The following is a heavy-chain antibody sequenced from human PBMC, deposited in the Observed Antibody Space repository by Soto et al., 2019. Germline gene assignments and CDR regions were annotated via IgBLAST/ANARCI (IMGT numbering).Heavy chain of an antibody. J-gene: IGHJ6*02. V-gene: IGHV1-69*05. Sequence: QVQLVQSGAEMKEPGSSVKVSCKTSGGTFSSSAISWLRQAPGQGLEWMGGIIPLFRTPDYAQKFQGRVTXAXDXXKSTADMELSSLRSEDTAVYYCARDNDRLQLGGNYYYILDVWGQGTTITVSS. D-gene: IGHD4-4*01. CDR1: GGTFSSSA. CDR3: ARDNDRLQLGGNYYYILDV. CDR2: IIPLFRTP.